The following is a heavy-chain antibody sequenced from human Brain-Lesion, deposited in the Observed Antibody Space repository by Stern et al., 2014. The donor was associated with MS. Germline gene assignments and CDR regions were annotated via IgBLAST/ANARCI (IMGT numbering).Heavy chain of an antibody. J-gene: IGHJ5*02. D-gene: IGHD2-15*01. Sequence: MQLVESGPGLVKPSETLSLTCTVAGGSVSSTSYAWAWIRQPPGKGLEWIGTIYYSGNTYYIPSLKCRLTISLDTPKNQFSRQLRSVTAADTAVYYCAGEEDIRYCSGGSCTGNWFDPWGQGTLVTVSS. CDR2: IYYSGNT. CDR1: GGSVSSTSYA. CDR3: AGEEDIRYCSGGSCTGNWFDP. V-gene: IGHV4-39*01.